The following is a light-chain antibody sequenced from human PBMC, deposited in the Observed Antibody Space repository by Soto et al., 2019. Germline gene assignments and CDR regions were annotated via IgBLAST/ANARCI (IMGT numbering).Light chain of an antibody. CDR3: QQYGSSPFT. J-gene: IGKJ3*01. Sequence: EIVLTQSPGTPSLSPGERATLSCWASQSLSSNYLAWYQQKPGQAPRLLISGSSIRATGIPARFSGSGSGTNFTLTISSLEPEDFAVFYCQQYGSSPFTFGPGTKVDFK. CDR1: QSLSSNY. V-gene: IGKV3-20*01. CDR2: GSS.